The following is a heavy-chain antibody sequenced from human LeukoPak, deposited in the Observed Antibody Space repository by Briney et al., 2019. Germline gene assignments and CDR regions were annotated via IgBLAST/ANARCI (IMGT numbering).Heavy chain of an antibody. CDR3: ARDWQWERLTGAFNV. CDR2: ISSSSSYI. J-gene: IGHJ3*01. D-gene: IGHD1-26*01. V-gene: IGHV3-21*01. CDR1: GFTFSSYS. Sequence: GGSLRLSCAASGFTFSSYSMNWVRQAPGKGLEWVSSISSSSSYIYYADSVKGRFTISRDNAKNSLYLQMNSLRAEDTAVYYCARDWQWERLTGAFNVWGPGTMVTVS.